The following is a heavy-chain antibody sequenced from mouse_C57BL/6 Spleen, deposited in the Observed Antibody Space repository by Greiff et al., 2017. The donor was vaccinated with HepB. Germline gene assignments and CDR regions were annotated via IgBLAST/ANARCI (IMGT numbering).Heavy chain of an antibody. CDR2: ISSGGSYT. CDR3: ARQKDFDV. J-gene: IGHJ1*03. V-gene: IGHV5-6*01. Sequence: EVKLVESGGDLVKPGGSLKLSCAASGFTFSSYGMSWVRQTPDKRLEWVATISSGGSYTYYPDSVKGRFTISRDNAKNTLYLQKSSLKSEDTAKYYCARQKDFDVWGTGTTVTVAS. CDR1: GFTFSSYG.